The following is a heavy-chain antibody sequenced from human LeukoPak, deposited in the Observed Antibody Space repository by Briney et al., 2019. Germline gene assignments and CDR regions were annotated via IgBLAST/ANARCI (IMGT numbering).Heavy chain of an antibody. CDR1: GGSISVYY. J-gene: IGHJ4*02. CDR2: INHSGST. CDR3: ARGSYYDFWSGYYTGHRFDY. V-gene: IGHV4-34*01. Sequence: SDTLSLTCAVYGGSISVYYCSWIRQPPGKGLEWIGEINHSGSTNYNPSLKSRVTISVDTSKNQFSLKLSSVTAADTAVYYCARGSYYDFWSGYYTGHRFDYWGQGTLVTVSS. D-gene: IGHD3-3*01.